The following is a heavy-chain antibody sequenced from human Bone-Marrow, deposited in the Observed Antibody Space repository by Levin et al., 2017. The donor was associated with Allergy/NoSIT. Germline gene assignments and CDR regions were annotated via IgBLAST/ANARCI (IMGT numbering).Heavy chain of an antibody. D-gene: IGHD6-19*01. CDR1: GFTFSSYG. CDR3: AKGYSSGWYLSELQNYYYDYGMDV. J-gene: IGHJ6*02. Sequence: QSGGSLRLSCAASGFTFSSYGMHWVRQAPGKGLEWVAVISYDGSNKYYADSVKGRFTISRDNSKNTLYLQMNSLRAEDTAVYYCAKGYSSGWYLSELQNYYYDYGMDVWGQGTTVTVSS. V-gene: IGHV3-30*18. CDR2: ISYDGSNK.